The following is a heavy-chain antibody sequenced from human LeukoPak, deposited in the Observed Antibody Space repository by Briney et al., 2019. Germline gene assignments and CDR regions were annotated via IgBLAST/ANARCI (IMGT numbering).Heavy chain of an antibody. CDR3: ARGITMVRGVTNWFDP. CDR2: ISAYNGNT. Sequence: ASVKVSCKASGYTFTSYGISWVRQAPGQGLEWMGWISAYNGNTNYAQKLQGGVTMTTDTSTSTAYMELRSLRSDDTAVYYCARGITMVRGVTNWFDPWGQGTLVTVSS. CDR1: GYTFTSYG. D-gene: IGHD3-10*01. J-gene: IGHJ5*02. V-gene: IGHV1-18*01.